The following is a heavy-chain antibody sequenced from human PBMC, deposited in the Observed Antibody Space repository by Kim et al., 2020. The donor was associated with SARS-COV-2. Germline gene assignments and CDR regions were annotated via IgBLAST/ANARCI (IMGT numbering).Heavy chain of an antibody. CDR3: AKNTDVQSGDRKLRYYYYGMDG. D-gene: IGHD4-17*01. V-gene: IGHV3-9*01. CDR2: ISCNSGSI. CDR1: GFTFDDYA. Sequence: GGSLRLSCAASGFTFDDYAMHWVRQAPGKGLEWVSGISCNSGSIGYADSVKGRFTISRDNAKNSLYLQMNSLRAEDTALYYCAKNTDVQSGDRKLRYYYYGMDGWGQGTTVTVSS. J-gene: IGHJ6*02.